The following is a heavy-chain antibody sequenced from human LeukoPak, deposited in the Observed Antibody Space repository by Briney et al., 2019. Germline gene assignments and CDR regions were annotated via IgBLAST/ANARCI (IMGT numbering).Heavy chain of an antibody. D-gene: IGHD4-17*01. CDR1: GFTFSSYA. J-gene: IGHJ6*03. CDR2: ISYDGSNK. Sequence: GGSLRLSCAASGFTFSSYAMHWVRQAPGKGLEWVAVISYDGSNKYYADSVKGRFTISRDNSKNTLYLQMNSLRAEDTAVYYCARVGDYGDYGRYCYYMDVWGKGTTVTVSS. V-gene: IGHV3-30*04. CDR3: ARVGDYGDYGRYCYYMDV.